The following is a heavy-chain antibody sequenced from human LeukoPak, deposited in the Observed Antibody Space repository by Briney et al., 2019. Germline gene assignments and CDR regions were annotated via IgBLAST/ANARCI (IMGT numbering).Heavy chain of an antibody. D-gene: IGHD4-17*01. CDR1: GGSFSGYY. V-gene: IGHV4-34*01. J-gene: IGHJ4*02. CDR3: ARRSTTVTRNSRFQFDY. CDR2: INHSGST. Sequence: LSATLSVTCAVYGGSFSGYYWSWIRQPPGKGLEWLGEINHSGSTNYNPSLKSRVTISVDTSKNQFSLKLSSVTAADTAVYYCARRSTTVTRNSRFQFDYWGQGTLVTVSS.